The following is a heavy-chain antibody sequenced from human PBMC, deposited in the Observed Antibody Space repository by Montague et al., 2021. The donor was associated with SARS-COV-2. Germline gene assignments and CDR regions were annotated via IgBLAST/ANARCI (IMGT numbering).Heavy chain of an antibody. V-gene: IGHV4-39*07. D-gene: IGHD2-15*01. CDR3: ARAPRGDWGVVVVVAANFDY. J-gene: IGHJ4*02. Sequence: SETLSLTCTVSGGSISSSSYYWGWIRQPPGKGLEWIGSIYYSGSTYYNPSLKSRVTISVDTSKNQFSLKLSSVTAADTAVYYCARAPRGDWGVVVVVAANFDYWGQGTLVTVSS. CDR1: GGSISSSSYY. CDR2: IYYSGST.